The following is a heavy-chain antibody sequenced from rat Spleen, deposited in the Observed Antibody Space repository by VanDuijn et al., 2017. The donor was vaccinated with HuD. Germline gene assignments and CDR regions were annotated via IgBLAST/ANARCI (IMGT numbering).Heavy chain of an antibody. CDR3: ARQGYRYVMDA. J-gene: IGHJ4*01. CDR2: LSSGGGGT. Sequence: EVQLVESGGGLVQPGRSLKLSCAASGFTFSSFPMAWVRQAPTKGLEWVASLSSGGGGTYYPDSVKGRFTISRDNAKSTLYLQMDSLRSEDTASYYCARQGYRYVMDAWGQGASVTVSS. D-gene: IGHD1-11*01. V-gene: IGHV5-25*01. CDR1: GFTFSSFP.